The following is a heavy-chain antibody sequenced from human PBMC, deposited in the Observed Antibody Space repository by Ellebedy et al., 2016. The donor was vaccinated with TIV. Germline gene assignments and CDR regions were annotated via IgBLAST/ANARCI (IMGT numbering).Heavy chain of an antibody. J-gene: IGHJ4*02. D-gene: IGHD3-10*01. CDR2: IKVDGTEQ. CDR1: GFTFSSFW. CDR3: ARAGSYLSEAVFY. Sequence: GGSLRLXXAASGFTFSSFWMSWVRQAPGKGLEWVANIKVDGTEQYYVDSVKGRFTISRDNAKNTLYLQMDSLRAEDTAVYYCARAGSYLSEAVFYWGQGTLVTVSS. V-gene: IGHV3-7*01.